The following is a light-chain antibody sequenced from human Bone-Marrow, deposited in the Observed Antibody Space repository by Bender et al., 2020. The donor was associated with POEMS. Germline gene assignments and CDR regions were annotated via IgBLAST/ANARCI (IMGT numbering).Light chain of an antibody. J-gene: IGLJ2*01. CDR2: QDT. CDR3: HSWGSNTDV. CDR1: KLGEEY. Sequence: SYELTQPTSVSVSPGQTATITCSGEKLGEEYACWYQQKPGQSPVVVIYQDTKRPSGIPERFSGSTSGNTASLTISGTQTMDEADYYCHSWGSNTDVFGGGTKLTVL. V-gene: IGLV3-1*01.